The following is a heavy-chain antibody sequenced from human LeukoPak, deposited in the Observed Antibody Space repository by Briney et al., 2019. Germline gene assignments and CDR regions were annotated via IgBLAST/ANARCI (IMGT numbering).Heavy chain of an antibody. CDR2: IYHSGST. CDR1: GGSISSSNW. J-gene: IGHJ4*02. Sequence: SGTLSLTCAVSGGSISSSNWWSWVRQPPGKGLELIGEIYHSGSTNYNPSLKSRVTISVDKSKNQFSLKLSSVTAADTAVYYCASSWISNRPFDYWGQGTLVTVSS. CDR3: ASSWISNRPFDY. D-gene: IGHD5-12*01. V-gene: IGHV4-4*02.